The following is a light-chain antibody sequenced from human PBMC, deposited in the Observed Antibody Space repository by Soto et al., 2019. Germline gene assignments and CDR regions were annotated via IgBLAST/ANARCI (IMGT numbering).Light chain of an antibody. V-gene: IGKV3-20*01. CDR2: GAS. CDR1: QSVSSSY. CDR3: QQYGSSPEYT. Sequence: EIVLTQSPGTLSLSPGERATLSCRASQSVSSSYLAWYQQKPGQAPRLLIYGASSRATGIPYRFSGSGSGTDFTLTISRLEPEDFAVYYCQQYGSSPEYTFGQGTKVDIK. J-gene: IGKJ2*01.